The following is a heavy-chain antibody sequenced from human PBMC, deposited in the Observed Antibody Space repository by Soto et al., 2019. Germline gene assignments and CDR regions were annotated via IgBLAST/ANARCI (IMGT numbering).Heavy chain of an antibody. J-gene: IGHJ4*02. CDR1: GFTFSSYA. V-gene: IGHV3-23*01. Sequence: PGGSLRLSCAASGFTFSSYAMSWVRQAPGKGLEWVSAISGGGGSTYYADSVKGRFTISRDNSKNTLYLQMNSLRAEDTAVYYCTKSIRWNIIAVTANQAYFEFRCPGTLVTV. CDR3: TKSIRWNIIAVTANQAYFEF. D-gene: IGHD6-19*01. CDR2: ISGGGGST.